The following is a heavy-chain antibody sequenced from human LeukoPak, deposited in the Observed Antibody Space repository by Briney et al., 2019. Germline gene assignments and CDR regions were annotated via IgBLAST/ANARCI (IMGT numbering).Heavy chain of an antibody. CDR3: ARPFAYSSSSYFDY. CDR1: GGSISSSTYY. D-gene: IGHD6-6*01. Sequence: SETLSLTCTVSGGSISSSTYYWGWIRQPPGKGLEWIGSMYYSGSTYYNSSLKSRVTMFVDTSKNQFSLRLYSVTVADTAVYYCARPFAYSSSSYFDYWGQGSLVTVSS. CDR2: MYYSGST. V-gene: IGHV4-39*01. J-gene: IGHJ4*02.